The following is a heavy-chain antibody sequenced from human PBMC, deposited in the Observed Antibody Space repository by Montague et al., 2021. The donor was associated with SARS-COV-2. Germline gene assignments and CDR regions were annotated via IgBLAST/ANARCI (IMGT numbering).Heavy chain of an antibody. CDR3: AAEMATISAPLDY. D-gene: IGHD5-24*01. CDR1: GFMFNYYA. J-gene: IGHJ4*02. Sequence: SLRLSCAASGFMFNYYAMTWVRQAPGKGLEWVSVISGAGGNTYYADSVKGRFTISRDNSKNTLYLQMNSLRAEDTAVYYCAAEMATISAPLDYWGQGTLVTVSS. CDR2: ISGAGGNT. V-gene: IGHV3-23*01.